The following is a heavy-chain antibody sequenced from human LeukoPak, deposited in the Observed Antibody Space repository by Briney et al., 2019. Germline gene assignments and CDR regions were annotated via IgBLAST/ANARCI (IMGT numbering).Heavy chain of an antibody. CDR2: ISYDGSNK. Sequence: GGSLRLAWAAAGFTFSSYGMHWVRQAPGKGLGWVAVISYDGSNKYYADSVKGRFTISRDNSKNTLYLQMNSLRAQATAVYYCARDGGGYFDYWGQGTLVPVSS. CDR1: GFTFSSYG. J-gene: IGHJ4*02. D-gene: IGHD3-10*01. CDR3: ARDGGGYFDY. V-gene: IGHV3-30-3*01.